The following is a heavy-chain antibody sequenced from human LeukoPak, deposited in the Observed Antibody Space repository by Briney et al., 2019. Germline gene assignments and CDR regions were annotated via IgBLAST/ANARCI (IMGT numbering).Heavy chain of an antibody. Sequence: ASVKVSCKASGYTFTSYDINWVRQATGQGLEWMGWMNPNSGNTGYAQKFQGRVTMTRNTSISTAYMELSSLRSEDTAVYYCARVSLEGYDFWSGHYHWFDLWGQGTLVTVSS. CDR2: MNPNSGNT. CDR3: ARVSLEGYDFWSGHYHWFDL. D-gene: IGHD3-3*01. J-gene: IGHJ5*02. CDR1: GYTFTSYD. V-gene: IGHV1-8*01.